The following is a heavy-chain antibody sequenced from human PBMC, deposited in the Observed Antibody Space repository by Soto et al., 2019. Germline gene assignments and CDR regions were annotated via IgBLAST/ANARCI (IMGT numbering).Heavy chain of an antibody. CDR2: ISAYNGNT. V-gene: IGHV1-18*04. Sequence: AAVKVSCKSSGYTFTSYGISWVRQAPGQGLEWMGWISAYNGNTNYAQKLQGRVTMTTDTSTSTAYMELRSLRSDDTAVYYCASTMIVSDAFDIWGQGTMVTASS. CDR3: ASTMIVSDAFDI. CDR1: GYTFTSYG. D-gene: IGHD3-22*01. J-gene: IGHJ3*02.